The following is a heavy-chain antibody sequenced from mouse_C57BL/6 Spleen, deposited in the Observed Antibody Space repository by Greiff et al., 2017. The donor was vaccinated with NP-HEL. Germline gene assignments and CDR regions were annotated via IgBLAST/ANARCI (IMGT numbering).Heavy chain of an antibody. CDR1: GYTFTSYW. Sequence: QVHVKQPGAELVRPGSSVKLSCKASGYTFTSYWMHWVKQRPIQGLEWIGNIDPSDSETHYNQKFKDKATLTVDKSSSTAYMQLSSLTSEDSAVYYCARTDYGSPFAYWGQGTLVTVSA. CDR2: IDPSDSET. D-gene: IGHD1-1*01. J-gene: IGHJ3*01. V-gene: IGHV1-52*01. CDR3: ARTDYGSPFAY.